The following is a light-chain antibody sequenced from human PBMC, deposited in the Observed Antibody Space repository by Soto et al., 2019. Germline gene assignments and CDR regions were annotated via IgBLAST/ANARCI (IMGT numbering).Light chain of an antibody. CDR2: KAS. CDR1: QSISSW. J-gene: IGKJ1*01. V-gene: IGKV1-5*03. CDR3: HQYNSYPWT. Sequence: DIQMTQSPSTLSASVGDRVTITCRASQSISSWLAWYQQKPGTAPKLLIYKASSLEIGVPSRFSGSVSATEFTLTSSSLQPDDFATYYCHQYNSYPWTFGQGTKVEIK.